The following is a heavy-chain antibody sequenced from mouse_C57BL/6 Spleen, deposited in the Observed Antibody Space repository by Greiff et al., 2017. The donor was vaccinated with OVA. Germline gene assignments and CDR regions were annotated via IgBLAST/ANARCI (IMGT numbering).Heavy chain of an antibody. J-gene: IGHJ4*01. D-gene: IGHD2-5*01. V-gene: IGHV1-82*01. Sequence: VQLQQSGPELVKPGASVKISCKASGYAFSSSWMNWVKQRPGKGLEWIGRIYPGDGDTNYNGKFKGKATLTADKSSSTAYMQLSSLTSEDSAVYFCARPLYYSNSYAMDYWGQGTSVTVSA. CDR3: ARPLYYSNSYAMDY. CDR1: GYAFSSSW. CDR2: IYPGDGDT.